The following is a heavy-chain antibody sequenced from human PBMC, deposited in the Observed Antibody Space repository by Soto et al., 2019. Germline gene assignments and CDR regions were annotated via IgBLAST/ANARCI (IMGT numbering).Heavy chain of an antibody. CDR1: GFTFSSYG. J-gene: IGHJ4*02. D-gene: IGHD4-17*01. V-gene: IGHV3-33*01. Sequence: QVQLVESGGGVVQPGRSLRLSCAASGFTFSSYGMHWVRQAPGKGLEWVAVIWYDGRNKYYADSVKGRFTISRDNSXYTLYLQMNSLRAEDMAVYDCARDSTHDYGDYGPAYWGQGTLVTVSS. CDR2: IWYDGRNK. CDR3: ARDSTHDYGDYGPAY.